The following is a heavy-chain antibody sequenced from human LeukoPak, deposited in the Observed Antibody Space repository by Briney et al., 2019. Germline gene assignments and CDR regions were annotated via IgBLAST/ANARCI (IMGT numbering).Heavy chain of an antibody. J-gene: IGHJ4*02. CDR3: AGLVINFDY. Sequence: RRSLRLSCAASGFTFSSYGMHWVRQAPGKGLEWVAVISYDGSNKYYADSVKGRFTISRDNSKNTLYLQMNSLRAEDTAVYYCAGLVINFDYWGQGTLVTVSS. CDR2: ISYDGSNK. V-gene: IGHV3-30*03. CDR1: GFTFSSYG. D-gene: IGHD3-9*01.